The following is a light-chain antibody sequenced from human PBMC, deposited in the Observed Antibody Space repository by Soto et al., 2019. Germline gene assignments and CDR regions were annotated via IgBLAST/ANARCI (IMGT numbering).Light chain of an antibody. CDR2: DVS. CDR1: SSDVGTYKY. CDR3: SSYTTSSTLV. Sequence: QSVLTQPASVSASPGQSITISCTGTSSDVGTYKYVSWYQHHPGKAPKLMIYDVSNRPSSVSNRFSGSKSGNTASLIISGLQTEDEADYYCSSYTTSSTLVFGGGTKVTVL. V-gene: IGLV2-14*03. J-gene: IGLJ2*01.